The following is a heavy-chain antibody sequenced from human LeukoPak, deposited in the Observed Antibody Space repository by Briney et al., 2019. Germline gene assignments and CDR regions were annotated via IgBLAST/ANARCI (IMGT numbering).Heavy chain of an antibody. CDR3: AKNRGAGSHYYYHMNV. J-gene: IGHJ6*03. CDR1: GFTFSTYA. V-gene: IGHV3-23*01. Sequence: GGSLRLSCAASGFTFSTYAMSWVRQAAGKGLEWVSLISGSGGGTYYADSVKGRFTISRDNSKNTLYLQLNSLRVEDTAVYYCAKNRGAGSHYYYHMNVWGIGTRSPSP. CDR2: ISGSGGGT. D-gene: IGHD1-26*01.